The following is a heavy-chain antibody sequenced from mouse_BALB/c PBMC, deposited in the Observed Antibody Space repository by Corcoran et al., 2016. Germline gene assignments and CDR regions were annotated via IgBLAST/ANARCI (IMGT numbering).Heavy chain of an antibody. CDR1: GYTFTSYV. J-gene: IGHJ1*01. D-gene: IGHD2-14*01. CDR3: ARKGTTAYGYFDV. Sequence: EVQLQQSGPELVKPGASVKMSCKASGYTFTSYVMHWVKQKPGQGLEWIGYINPYNDGTKYNEKFKGKATLTSDKSSSTAYMELSSLTSEDSAVYYCARKGTTAYGYFDVWGAGTTVTVSS. V-gene: IGHV1S136*01. CDR2: INPYNDGT.